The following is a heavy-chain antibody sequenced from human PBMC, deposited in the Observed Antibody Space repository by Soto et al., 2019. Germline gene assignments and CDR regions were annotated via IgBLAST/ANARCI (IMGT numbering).Heavy chain of an antibody. Sequence: PSETLSLTCTVSGGSFSSYFWSWVRQPPGKGLEWIGDLSYSGTTSYNPSLKTRVTISVDTSKNQFSLKLTSVTAADTAVYYCARDKITGLFDYWGQGTLVTVS. CDR1: GGSFSSYF. D-gene: IGHD2-8*02. CDR3: ARDKITGLFDY. V-gene: IGHV4-59*12. J-gene: IGHJ4*02. CDR2: LSYSGTT.